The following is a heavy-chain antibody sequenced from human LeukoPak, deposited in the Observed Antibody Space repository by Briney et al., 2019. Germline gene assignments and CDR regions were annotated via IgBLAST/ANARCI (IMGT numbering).Heavy chain of an antibody. CDR1: GFTFSSYG. CDR2: IRYDGSNK. D-gene: IGHD3-10*01. Sequence: GGSLRLSCAASGFTFSSYGMHWVRQAPGKGLEWVAFIRYDGSNKYYADSVKGRFTISRDNSKNTLYLQMNGLRAEDTAVYYCAKGRGHYYHYMDVWGKGTTVTVSS. J-gene: IGHJ6*03. V-gene: IGHV3-30*02. CDR3: AKGRGHYYHYMDV.